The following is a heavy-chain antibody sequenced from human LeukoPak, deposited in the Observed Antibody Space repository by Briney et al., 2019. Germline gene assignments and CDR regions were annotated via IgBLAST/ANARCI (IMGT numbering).Heavy chain of an antibody. CDR1: GLTFNNYA. D-gene: IGHD2-15*01. CDR3: AKIYCSGRNCARFDY. V-gene: IGHV3-23*01. J-gene: IGHJ4*02. CDR2: ITDSGGST. Sequence: GGSLRLSCAASGLTFNNYAMNWVRQAPGKGLEWVSTITDSGGSTYYPDSVKGRFTISRDNSKNTLYLQMNSLRVEDTAVYYCAKIYCSGRNCARFDYWGQGTLVIVSS.